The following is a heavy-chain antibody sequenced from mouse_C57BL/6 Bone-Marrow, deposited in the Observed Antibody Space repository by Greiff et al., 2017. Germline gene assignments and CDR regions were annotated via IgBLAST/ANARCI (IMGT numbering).Heavy chain of an antibody. D-gene: IGHD1-1*01. Sequence: VQLQQSGPELVKPGASVKISCKASGYAFSSSWMNWVKQRPGKGLEWIGRIYPGDGDTNYNGKFKGKATLTADKSSSTAYMQLSSLTSEDSAVYFCAISLYAPRYFDVWGTGTTVTVSS. CDR1: GYAFSSSW. J-gene: IGHJ1*03. CDR2: IYPGDGDT. CDR3: AISLYAPRYFDV. V-gene: IGHV1-82*01.